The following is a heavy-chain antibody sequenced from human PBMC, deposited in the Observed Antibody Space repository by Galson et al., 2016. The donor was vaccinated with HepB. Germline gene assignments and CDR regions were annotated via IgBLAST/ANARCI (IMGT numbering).Heavy chain of an antibody. CDR1: GDAISSGLYY. V-gene: IGHV4-39*02. J-gene: IGHJ4*02. CDR2: IYYSGRT. Sequence: SETLSLTCTVSGDAISSGLYYWGWIRQPPGKGLEWMGSIYYSGRTYYNSSLKSRVSLSVDMSKNHFSLRLSSVTASDTAVYYCARLDVNIIIGGFDYWGQGILVAVSS. CDR3: ARLDVNIIIGGFDY. D-gene: IGHD3-16*02.